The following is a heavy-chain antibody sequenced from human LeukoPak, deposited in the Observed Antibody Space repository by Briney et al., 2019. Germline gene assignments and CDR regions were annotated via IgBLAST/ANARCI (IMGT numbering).Heavy chain of an antibody. D-gene: IGHD2-21*02. CDR2: IIPIFGTT. CDR3: ARVWVIVSNIQMNCGGDCYSVH. V-gene: IGHV1-69*13. J-gene: IGHJ4*02. Sequence: GASVKVSCKASGGTFSSYAISWVRQAPGQGLEWMGGIIPIFGTTNYAQKFQGRVTITADEFTSTAYMELSSLRSEDTAVYYCARVWVIVSNIQMNCGGDCYSVHWGQGTLVTVSS. CDR1: GGTFSSYA.